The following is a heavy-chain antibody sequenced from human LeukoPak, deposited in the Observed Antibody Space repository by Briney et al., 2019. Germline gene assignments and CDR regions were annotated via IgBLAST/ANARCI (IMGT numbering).Heavy chain of an antibody. CDR3: ARGRRSGYYKFDY. Sequence: SETLSLTCVVYGGSFSGYYWSWIRQPPGKGLEWIGEINHSGSTNYNPSLKSRVTISVDTSKNQFSLKLSSVTAADTAVYYCARGRRSGYYKFDYWGQGTLVTVSS. CDR2: INHSGST. J-gene: IGHJ4*02. CDR1: GGSFSGYY. V-gene: IGHV4-34*01. D-gene: IGHD3-3*01.